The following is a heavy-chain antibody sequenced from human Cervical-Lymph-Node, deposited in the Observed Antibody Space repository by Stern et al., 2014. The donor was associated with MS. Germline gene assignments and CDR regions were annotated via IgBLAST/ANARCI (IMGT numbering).Heavy chain of an antibody. V-gene: IGHV3-30*04. Sequence: QVQLVESGGGVVQPGRSLRLSCAASGFTFITYSMHWVRQAPGKGLEWVAVISSDGSNKWYADSVEGRFPISRDNSKNTVYLQMNSLTTEDTAVYYCAGASDGNSWFGSVWYPFHYWGQGTLVTVSS. J-gene: IGHJ4*02. D-gene: IGHD6-13*01. CDR2: ISSDGSNK. CDR1: GFTFITYS. CDR3: AGASDGNSWFGSVWYPFHY.